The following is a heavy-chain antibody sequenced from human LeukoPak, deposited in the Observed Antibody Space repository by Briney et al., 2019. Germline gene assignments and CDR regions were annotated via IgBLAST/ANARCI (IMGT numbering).Heavy chain of an antibody. CDR2: ITGSGTNI. Sequence: GASLILSCVASGFTFSNYAMSWGRQAPGKGLEWVSAITGSGTNIYYADSLKGRFTTSRDNSKNTVFLQMNSLRHEDTAIYYCVIWGDYDVLTGYYVPDYWGQGTLVTVAS. CDR3: VIWGDYDVLTGYYVPDY. D-gene: IGHD3-9*01. J-gene: IGHJ4*02. CDR1: GFTFSNYA. V-gene: IGHV3-23*01.